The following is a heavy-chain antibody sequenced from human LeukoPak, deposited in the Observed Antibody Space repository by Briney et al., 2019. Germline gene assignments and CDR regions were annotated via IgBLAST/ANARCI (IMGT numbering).Heavy chain of an antibody. CDR2: ISFDGSNK. J-gene: IGHJ4*02. CDR3: AKTAWEAGLCFDY. V-gene: IGHV3-30*04. CDR1: GFTFTNYA. D-gene: IGHD5-18*01. Sequence: GGSLRLSCAASGFTFTNYAMHWVRQAPGKGLEWVAVISFDGSNKYYADSVKGRFTISRDSSKNTLSLQMNSLRAEDTAVYYCAKTAWEAGLCFDYWGQGTLVTVSS.